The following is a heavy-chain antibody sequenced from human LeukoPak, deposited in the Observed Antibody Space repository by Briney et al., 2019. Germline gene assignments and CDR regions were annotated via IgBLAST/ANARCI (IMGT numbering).Heavy chain of an antibody. D-gene: IGHD3-10*01. CDR2: INHGGSA. J-gene: IGHJ4*02. CDR3: ARLNLGYYYTSGPNDY. CDR1: GFIFSDYS. V-gene: IGHV4-34*01. Sequence: GSLRLSCAVSGFIFSDYSMSWVRQAPGKGLEWIGEINHGGSADYNPSLKSRVIISVDTSKNQFSLKLSSVTAADTAVYYCARLNLGYYYTSGPNDYWGQGTLVTVSS.